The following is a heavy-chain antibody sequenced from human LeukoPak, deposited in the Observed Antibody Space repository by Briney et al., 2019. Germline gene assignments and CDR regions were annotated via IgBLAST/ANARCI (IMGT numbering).Heavy chain of an antibody. CDR3: ARVGSGSWPWAFDI. CDR1: GFSFRDYG. D-gene: IGHD3-10*01. V-gene: IGHV3-33*01. Sequence: GRSLRLSCAASGFSFRDYGMHWVRQAPGKGLEWVGVIWNDGSKKDYADFVKGRITISRDNSKSTLYLQVNSLRAEDTAVYYCARVGSGSWPWAFDIWGQGTMVTVSP. CDR2: IWNDGSKK. J-gene: IGHJ3*02.